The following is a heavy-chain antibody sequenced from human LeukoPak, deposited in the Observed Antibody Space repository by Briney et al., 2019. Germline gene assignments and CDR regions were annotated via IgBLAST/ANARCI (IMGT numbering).Heavy chain of an antibody. D-gene: IGHD6-19*01. CDR2: ISWNSGSI. J-gene: IGHJ3*02. Sequence: PGGSLRLSCAASGFTFEDYAMHWVRQAPGKRLEWVSGISWNSGSIGYADSVKGRFTISRDNAKNSLYLQMNSLRAEVMALYYCAKAAGSSGFNDAFDIWGQGTMVTVSS. CDR1: GFTFEDYA. CDR3: AKAAGSSGFNDAFDI. V-gene: IGHV3-9*03.